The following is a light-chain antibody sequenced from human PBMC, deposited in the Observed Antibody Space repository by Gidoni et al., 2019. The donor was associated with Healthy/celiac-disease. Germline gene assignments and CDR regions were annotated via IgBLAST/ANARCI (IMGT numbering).Light chain of an antibody. CDR1: SSDVGGYNY. CDR2: EVS. CDR3: SSYTSSSTLEVV. J-gene: IGLJ2*01. Sequence: QSALTQPASVSGSPGQSITISCPGNSSDVGGYNYVSWYQQHPGKATKLMIYEVSNRPSGVPDRFSGSKSGNTASLTISGLQAEDEADYYCSSYTSSSTLEVVFGGGTKLTV. V-gene: IGLV2-14*01.